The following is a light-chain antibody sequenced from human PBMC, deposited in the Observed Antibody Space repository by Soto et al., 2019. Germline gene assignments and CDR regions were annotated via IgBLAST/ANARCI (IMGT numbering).Light chain of an antibody. V-gene: IGKV1-39*01. CDR2: AAS. Sequence: DIQMTQSPSSLSASVGDRVTITGRASETISRSLNWFQQKPGKAPKLLIYAASILQNEVPSRFSGSGSGTDFTLTIKSLRPEDFASYYCQQSYSSSPITFGPGTRLENK. CDR3: QQSYSSSPIT. J-gene: IGKJ5*01. CDR1: ETISRS.